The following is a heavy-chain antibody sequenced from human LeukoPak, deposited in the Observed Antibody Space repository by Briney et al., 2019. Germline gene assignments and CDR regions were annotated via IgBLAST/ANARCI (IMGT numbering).Heavy chain of an antibody. Sequence: GGCLRLSCAASGFTFSNAWMSSVRLAPGKWLEWVGRIKSKTDGGTKDYAAPVKGRFTISRDDSKNTLYLQMNSLKTEDTAVYYCTTKKAGIGYWGQGTLVTVSS. V-gene: IGHV3-15*01. CDR2: IKSKTDGGTK. CDR1: GFTFSNAW. D-gene: IGHD1-1*01. J-gene: IGHJ4*02. CDR3: TTKKAGIGY.